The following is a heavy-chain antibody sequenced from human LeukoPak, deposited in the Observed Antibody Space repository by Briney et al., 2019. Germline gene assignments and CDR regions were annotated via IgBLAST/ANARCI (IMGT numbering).Heavy chain of an antibody. V-gene: IGHV3-7*01. D-gene: IGHD2-2*01. CDR2: IKQDGSEK. CDR3: ARHTELLGYCSSTSCYPAEYYFDY. Sequence: GGSLRLSCAASGFTFSNYWMSWVRQAPGKGLEWVANIKQDGSEKYYVDSVKGRFTISRDNPKNSLFPQMNSLRAEDTAVYYCARHTELLGYCSSTSCYPAEYYFDYWGQGTLVTVSS. CDR1: GFTFSNYW. J-gene: IGHJ4*02.